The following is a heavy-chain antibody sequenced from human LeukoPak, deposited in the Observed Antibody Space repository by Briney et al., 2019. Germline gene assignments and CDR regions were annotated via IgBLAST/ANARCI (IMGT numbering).Heavy chain of an antibody. CDR2: INPNSGGT. J-gene: IGHJ4*02. CDR1: GYTFTGYY. Sequence: ASVKVSCKASGYTFTGYYMHWVRQAPGQGLEWMGWINPNSGGTNYAQKFQGWVTMTRDTSISTAYMGLSRLRSDDTAVYYCARVHPYYDSSGVFDYWGQGTLVTVSS. D-gene: IGHD3-22*01. CDR3: ARVHPYYDSSGVFDY. V-gene: IGHV1-2*04.